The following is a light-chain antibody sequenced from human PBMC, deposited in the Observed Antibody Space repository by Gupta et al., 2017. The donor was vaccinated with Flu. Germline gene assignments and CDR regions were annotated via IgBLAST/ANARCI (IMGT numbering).Light chain of an antibody. CDR2: ANS. V-gene: IGLV1-40*01. J-gene: IGLJ1*01. CDR1: NSNIGAHYD. Sequence: QSVLTQPPSVSGAPGQKVTISCTWINSNIGAHYDVHWFQQLPGAAPKLPIYANSNRPSGVPDRFSGSKSGTSASLAITGLQAEDEADYYCQSYDSSLNGFVFGTGTTVTVL. CDR3: QSYDSSLNGFV.